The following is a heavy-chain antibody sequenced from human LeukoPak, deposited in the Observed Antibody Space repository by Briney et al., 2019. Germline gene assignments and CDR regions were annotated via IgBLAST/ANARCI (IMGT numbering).Heavy chain of an antibody. CDR1: GFTFSSYA. D-gene: IGHD6-13*01. Sequence: PGGSLRLSCAASGFTFSSYAMSWVRQAPGKGLEWVAAISGRGGSTYYADSVKGRFTISRDTSKNTLYLQMNSLRAEDTAVYYCAKSLAWAAAGPPDGYWGQGTLVTVSS. J-gene: IGHJ4*02. V-gene: IGHV3-23*01. CDR3: AKSLAWAAAGPPDGY. CDR2: ISGRGGST.